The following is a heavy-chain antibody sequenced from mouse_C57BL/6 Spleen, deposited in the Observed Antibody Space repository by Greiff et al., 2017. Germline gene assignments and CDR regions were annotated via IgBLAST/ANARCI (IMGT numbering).Heavy chain of an antibody. J-gene: IGHJ4*01. CDR2: IDPSDSET. Sequence: QVQLQQPGAELVRPGSSVKLSCKASGYTFTSYWMHWVKQRPIQGLEWIGNIDPSDSETHYNQKFKDKATLTVDKSSSTAYMQLSSLTSEDSAVYYGSRGGYGRCYGCAMDYWGQGTTVTVSS. CDR1: GYTFTSYW. CDR3: SRGGYGRCYGCAMDY. V-gene: IGHV1-52*01. D-gene: IGHD1-1*01.